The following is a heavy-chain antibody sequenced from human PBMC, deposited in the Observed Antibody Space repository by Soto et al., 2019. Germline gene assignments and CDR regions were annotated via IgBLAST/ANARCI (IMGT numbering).Heavy chain of an antibody. CDR3: AKDLGGSYSRVEFNYYYYGMDV. Sequence: QVQLVESGGGVVQPGRSLRLSCAASGFTFSSYGMHWVRQAPGKGLEWVAVISYDGSNKYYADSVKGRFTISRDNSKNTLYLQMNSLRAEDTAVYYCAKDLGGSYSRVEFNYYYYGMDVWGQGTTVTVSS. CDR1: GFTFSSYG. CDR2: ISYDGSNK. J-gene: IGHJ6*02. V-gene: IGHV3-30*18. D-gene: IGHD1-26*01.